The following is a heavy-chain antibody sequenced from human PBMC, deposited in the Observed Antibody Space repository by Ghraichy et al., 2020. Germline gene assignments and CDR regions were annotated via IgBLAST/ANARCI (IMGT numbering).Heavy chain of an antibody. V-gene: IGHV3-7*03. CDR3: TRGGGGWGFDI. D-gene: IGHD2-21*01. J-gene: IGHJ3*02. CDR1: GFTFSPYW. CDR2: IKRDGSKK. Sequence: WGSLRLSCAASGFTFSPYWMSWVRQVPRKGLEWVANIKRDGSKKYYVDSVKGRFSISRDNAKNSLYLQMNSLRAEDTAVYFCTRGGGGWGFDIWGQGTMVTVSS.